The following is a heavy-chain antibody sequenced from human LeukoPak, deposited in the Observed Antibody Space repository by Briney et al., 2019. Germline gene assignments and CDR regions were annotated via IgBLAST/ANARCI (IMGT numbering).Heavy chain of an antibody. J-gene: IGHJ6*02. V-gene: IGHV1-2*02. CDR1: GYTFTGYY. D-gene: IGHD3-10*01. Sequence: WASVKVSCKASGYTFTGYYMHWVRQAPGQGLEWMGWINPNSGGTNYAQKSQGRVTMTRDTSISTAYMELSSLRSDDTAVYYCAREAVSMVRGIYYYYDGMDAWGQGTTVTVS. CDR2: INPNSGGT. CDR3: AREAVSMVRGIYYYYDGMDA.